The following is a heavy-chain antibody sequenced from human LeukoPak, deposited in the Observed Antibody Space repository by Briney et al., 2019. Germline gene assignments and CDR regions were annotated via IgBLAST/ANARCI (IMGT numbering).Heavy chain of an antibody. Sequence: SETLSLTCTVSGNSISSYYWSWIRQPAGKGLEWIGRIYTSGSTNYNLSLKSRVTMSVDTSKNQYSLKLSSVTTADTAVYYCARERYYYDSSGYPRTYWGQGTLVTVSS. CDR3: ARERYYYDSSGYPRTY. CDR1: GNSISSYY. V-gene: IGHV4-4*07. CDR2: IYTSGST. J-gene: IGHJ4*02. D-gene: IGHD3-22*01.